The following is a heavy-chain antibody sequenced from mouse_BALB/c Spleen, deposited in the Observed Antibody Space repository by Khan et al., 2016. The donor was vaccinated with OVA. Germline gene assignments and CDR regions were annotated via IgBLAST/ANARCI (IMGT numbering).Heavy chain of an antibody. D-gene: IGHD1-1*01. CDR3: ARGNYYVYYFDY. V-gene: IGHV3-2*02. CDR2: ISYSGVT. Sequence: EVELVESGPGLVKPSQSLSLTCTVTGYSITSGYAWNWIRQFPGNKLEWMGYISYSGVTSYTPYLKSRISITRDTSKNKVFMQLNYVTTEEPATYYCARGNYYVYYFDYWGQGTTLTVSA. J-gene: IGHJ2*01. CDR1: GYSITSGYA.